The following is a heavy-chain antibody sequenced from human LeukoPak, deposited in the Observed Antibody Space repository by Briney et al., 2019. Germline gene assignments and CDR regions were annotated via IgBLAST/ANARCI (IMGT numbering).Heavy chain of an antibody. CDR2: ISTSPSYI. D-gene: IGHD2-15*01. J-gene: IGHJ4*02. V-gene: IGHV3-21*01. CDR1: GFTFSSHR. Sequence: GGSLRLSCVASGFTFSSHRMNWVRQAPGKGLEWVSSISTSPSYIYYVDSVKGRFTISRDNTKNSLYLQMNSLRAEDTAVYYCARGYCSGGSCYAFFDYWGQGTLVTVSS. CDR3: ARGYCSGGSCYAFFDY.